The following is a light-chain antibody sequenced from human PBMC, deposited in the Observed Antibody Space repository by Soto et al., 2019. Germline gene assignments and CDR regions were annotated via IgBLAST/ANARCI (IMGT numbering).Light chain of an antibody. CDR1: QSVLYSSINKNY. CDR3: QQYYSTPLT. CDR2: WAS. J-gene: IGKJ4*01. Sequence: DIVMTQSPDSLAVSLGERATINCKSSQSVLYSSINKNYLTWYQQKPGQPPKLLIYWASTRESGVPDRFSGSGSGTDFTLTISSLQAEYVAVYYCQQYYSTPLTFGGGTKVEIK. V-gene: IGKV4-1*01.